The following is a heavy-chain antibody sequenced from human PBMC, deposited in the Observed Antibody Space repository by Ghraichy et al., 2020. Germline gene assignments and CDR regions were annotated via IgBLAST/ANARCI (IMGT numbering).Heavy chain of an antibody. CDR3: ARDRHDYGDPWWFDP. J-gene: IGHJ5*02. CDR1: GGSISSYY. D-gene: IGHD4-17*01. CDR2: IYYSGST. Sequence: SETLSLTCTVSGGSISSYYWSWIRQPPGKGLEWIGYIYYSGSTNYNPSLKSRVTISVDTSKNQFSLKLSSVTAADTAVYYCARDRHDYGDPWWFDPWGQGTLVTVSS. V-gene: IGHV4-59*01.